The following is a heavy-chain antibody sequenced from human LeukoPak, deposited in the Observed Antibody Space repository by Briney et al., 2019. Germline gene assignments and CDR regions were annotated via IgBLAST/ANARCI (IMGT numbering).Heavy chain of an antibody. V-gene: IGHV1-3*01. Sequence: ASVKVSCKASGYTFTSYAMHWVRQAPGQRLEWMGWINAGNGNTKYSQKFQGRVTITRDTSASTAYMELSSLRSEDMAVYYCARAMYSSGWYAWFDPWGQGTLVTVSS. CDR1: GYTFTSYA. CDR2: INAGNGNT. CDR3: ARAMYSSGWYAWFDP. D-gene: IGHD6-19*01. J-gene: IGHJ5*02.